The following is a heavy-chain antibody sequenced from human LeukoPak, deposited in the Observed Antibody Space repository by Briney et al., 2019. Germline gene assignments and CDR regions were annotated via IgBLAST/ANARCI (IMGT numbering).Heavy chain of an antibody. J-gene: IGHJ6*02. V-gene: IGHV3-21*01. CDR3: AREIGDIVVVVAAPGYYYGMDV. Sequence: PGGALRLSCADSGFTFSSYSMNWVRQAPGKGLEWVSSISSSSSYIYYADSVQGRFTISRDHAKNSLYMKMNNQRADDTAVYYCAREIGDIVVVVAAPGYYYGMDVWGQGTTVTVSS. D-gene: IGHD2-15*01. CDR1: GFTFSSYS. CDR2: ISSSSSYI.